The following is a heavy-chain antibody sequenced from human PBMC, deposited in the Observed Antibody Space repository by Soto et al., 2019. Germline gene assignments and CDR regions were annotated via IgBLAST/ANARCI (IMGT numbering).Heavy chain of an antibody. CDR1: EFTFSTYA. V-gene: IGHV3-30-3*01. CDR2: ISSDGTYK. Sequence: QVQLVESGGGVVQPGRSLRLSCSASEFTFSTYAMNWVRQAPGKGLEWVAIISSDGTYKYYPDSVKGRFTISRDNSKNTLNLQMNTLRAEETAVYYCARGNSGGGMDVWGQGTTVTVSS. CDR3: ARGNSGGGMDV. J-gene: IGHJ6*02. D-gene: IGHD2-21*01.